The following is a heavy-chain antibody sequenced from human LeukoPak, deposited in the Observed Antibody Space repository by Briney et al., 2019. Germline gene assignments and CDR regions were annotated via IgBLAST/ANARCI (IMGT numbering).Heavy chain of an antibody. V-gene: IGHV4-39*07. J-gene: IGHJ4*02. Sequence: SETLSLTCTVSSGSISTSNYYWGWVRQPPGKGLEWIGSIYHSGSTNYNPSLKSRVTISVDTSKNQFSLKLTSVTAADTAVYYCASRRYSSSWRKLDYWGQGTLVTVSS. CDR1: SGSISTSNYY. D-gene: IGHD6-13*01. CDR2: IYHSGST. CDR3: ASRRYSSSWRKLDY.